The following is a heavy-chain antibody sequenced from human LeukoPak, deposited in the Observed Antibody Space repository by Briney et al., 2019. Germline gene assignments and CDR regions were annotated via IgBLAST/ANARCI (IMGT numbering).Heavy chain of an antibody. CDR2: IYGSGST. V-gene: IGHV4-59*08. CDR1: GGSFSGYY. CDR3: ARVPLYGDYGNWFDP. D-gene: IGHD4-17*01. Sequence: SETLSLTCAVYGGSFSGYYWSWIRQPPGKGLEWIGYIYGSGSTNYDPSLKSRVTISEDTSKNHFSLKLTSVTAADTAVYYCARVPLYGDYGNWFDPWGQGTLVTVSS. J-gene: IGHJ5*02.